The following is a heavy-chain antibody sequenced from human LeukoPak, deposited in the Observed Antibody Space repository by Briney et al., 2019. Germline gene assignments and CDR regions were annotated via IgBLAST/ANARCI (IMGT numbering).Heavy chain of an antibody. V-gene: IGHV1-2*06. CDR3: ARLPNLFI. D-gene: IGHD2-21*01. CDR1: GYTFTSYG. Sequence: ASVKVSCKASGYTFTSYGISWVRQAPGQGLEWMGRINPNSGGTNYAQKFQGRVTMTRDTSISTAYMELSRLRSDDTAVYYCARLPNLFIWGQGTMVTVSS. J-gene: IGHJ3*02. CDR2: INPNSGGT.